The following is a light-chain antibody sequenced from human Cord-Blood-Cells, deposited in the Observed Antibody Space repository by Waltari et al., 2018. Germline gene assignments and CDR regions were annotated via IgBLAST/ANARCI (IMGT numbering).Light chain of an antibody. CDR3: QKYNRAPPLT. J-gene: IGKJ4*01. CDR1: LGISNA. CDR2: AAS. V-gene: IGKV1-27*01. Sequence: DIQMTQSPSSLSASVGARVTITCRASLGISNALDWDQQTPGKVPQRLIYAASTLKSGVPSRFSGSGSGTDFTLTISGLHPEDVATYYCQKYNRAPPLTVGGGTKVEIK.